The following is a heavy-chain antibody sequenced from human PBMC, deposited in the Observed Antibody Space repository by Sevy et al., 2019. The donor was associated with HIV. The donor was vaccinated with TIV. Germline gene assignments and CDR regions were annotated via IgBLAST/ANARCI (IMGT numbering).Heavy chain of an antibody. D-gene: IGHD3-9*01. CDR2: IYYSGST. J-gene: IGHJ6*02. V-gene: IGHV4-31*03. CDR1: GGSISSGGYY. Sequence: SETLSLTCTVSGGSISSGGYYWSWIRQHPGKGLEWIGYIYYSGSTYYNPSLKSRVTISVDTSKNQFSLKLSSVTAADTAVYYCASVIYDSPYYYYGMDVWGQGTTVTVSS. CDR3: ASVIYDSPYYYYGMDV.